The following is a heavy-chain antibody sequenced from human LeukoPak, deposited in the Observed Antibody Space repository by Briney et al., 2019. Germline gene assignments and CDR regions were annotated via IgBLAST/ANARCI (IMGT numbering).Heavy chain of an antibody. CDR2: IYYSGNT. CDR1: GGSISSYY. J-gene: IGHJ3*02. Sequence: SETLSLTCTVSGGSISSYYWSWIRQPPGKGLEWIGYIYYSGNTNYNPSLKSRVTISLDTSKNQFSLKLRSVTAADTAVYYCARDTRDAFDIWGQGTMVTVSS. V-gene: IGHV4-59*01. CDR3: ARDTRDAFDI.